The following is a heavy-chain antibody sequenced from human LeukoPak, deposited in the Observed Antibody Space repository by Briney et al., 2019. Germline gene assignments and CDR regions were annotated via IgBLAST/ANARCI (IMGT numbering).Heavy chain of an antibody. V-gene: IGHV3-66*02. CDR3: AKDQYCGGDCYFTFDY. Sequence: ARGSLRLSCAASGFTVSSNYMSWVRQAPGKGLEWVSVIYSGGSTYYADSVKGRFTISRDNSKNTLYLQMNSLRAEDTAVYYCAKDQYCGGDCYFTFDYWGQGTLVTVSS. CDR2: IYSGGST. CDR1: GFTVSSNY. D-gene: IGHD2-21*02. J-gene: IGHJ4*02.